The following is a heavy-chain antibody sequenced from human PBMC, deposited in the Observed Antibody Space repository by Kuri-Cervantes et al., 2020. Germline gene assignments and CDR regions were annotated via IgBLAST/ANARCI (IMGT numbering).Heavy chain of an antibody. CDR2: ISYDGSNK. CDR1: GFTFSSYG. V-gene: IGHV3-30*03. D-gene: IGHD1-1*01. Sequence: GESLKISCAASGFTFSSYGMHWVRQAPGKGLEWVAVISYDGSNKYYADSVKGRFTISRDNARNTLYLQMHSLRVEDTAVYYCATSTTHHYYYYMSVWGKGTTVTVSS. J-gene: IGHJ6*03. CDR3: ATSTTHHYYYYMSV.